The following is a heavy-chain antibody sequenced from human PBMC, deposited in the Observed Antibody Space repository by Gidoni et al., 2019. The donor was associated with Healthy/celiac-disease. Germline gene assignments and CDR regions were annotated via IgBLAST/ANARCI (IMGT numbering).Heavy chain of an antibody. CDR3: ARGGYDFWSGYYLHFDY. V-gene: IGHV4-59*01. CDR2: IYYSGST. J-gene: IGHJ4*02. CDR1: GGSISSSY. D-gene: IGHD3-3*01. Sequence: QVQLQESGPGLVKPSETLSLTCTVSGGSISSSYWSWIRQPPGKGLEWIGYIYYSGSTNYNPSLKSRVTISVDTSKNQFSLKLSSVTAADTAVYYCARGGYDFWSGYYLHFDYWGQGTLVTVSS.